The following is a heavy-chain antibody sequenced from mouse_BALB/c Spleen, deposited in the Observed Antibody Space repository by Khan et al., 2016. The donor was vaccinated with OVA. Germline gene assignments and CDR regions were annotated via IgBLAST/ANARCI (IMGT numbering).Heavy chain of an antibody. D-gene: IGHD2-1*01. J-gene: IGHJ4*01. Sequence: QVQLQQSGAELAKPGASVKMSCTASGYTFTNYWMHWVKQRPGQGLEWIGYINPSTGHNEYNQKFKDKATLTADKSSNTAYLQLSSLTSEDSTVKYCARRDIYGKFCYAMDYWGQGTSVTVSS. V-gene: IGHV1-7*01. CDR2: INPSTGHN. CDR1: GYTFTNYW. CDR3: ARRDIYGKFCYAMDY.